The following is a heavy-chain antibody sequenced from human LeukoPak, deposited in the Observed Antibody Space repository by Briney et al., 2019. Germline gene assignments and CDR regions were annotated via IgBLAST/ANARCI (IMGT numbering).Heavy chain of an antibody. V-gene: IGHV2-5*02. J-gene: IGHJ3*02. CDR2: IYWDDDK. CDR3: ARPDSKGAFDI. Sequence: SGPTLVKPTQTLTLTCTFSGFSLSTSGVGVGWIRQPPGKALEWLALIYWDDDKRYSPSLKSRLTITKDTSKNQVVLTMTNMDPVDTASYYCARPDSKGAFDIWGQGTMVTVSS. CDR1: GFSLSTSGVG. D-gene: IGHD4-11*01.